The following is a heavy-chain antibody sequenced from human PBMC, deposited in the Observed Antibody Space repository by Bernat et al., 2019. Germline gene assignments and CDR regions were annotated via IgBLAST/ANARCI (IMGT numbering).Heavy chain of an antibody. J-gene: IGHJ4*02. CDR1: GGSISSSGDY. CDR2: VYYNGNT. Sequence: QLQLQESGPGLVKPSETLSLTCTVSGGSISSSGDYWGWIRQPAGKGLEWIASVYYNGNTYYNPSLKSRVTIYVETSRNQFSLKLYSVTAADTAVYYCAKKSEGQGHSFSFDDWGQGTLVTVSS. D-gene: IGHD2-15*01. V-gene: IGHV4-39*01. CDR3: AKKSEGQGHSFSFDD.